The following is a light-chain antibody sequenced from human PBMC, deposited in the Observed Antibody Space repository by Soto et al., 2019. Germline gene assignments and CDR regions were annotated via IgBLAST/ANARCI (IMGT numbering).Light chain of an antibody. CDR3: SSYTSSSTLV. CDR1: SSDVGGYNY. J-gene: IGLJ1*01. Sequence: QSALTQPASVSGSPGQSITISCTGTSSDVGGYNYVSWYQQHPGKAPKLMIYEVSNRPSGVSTRFSASKSGNTASLTISGLQAEDEADYYCSSYTSSSTLVFGTGTKVTVL. CDR2: EVS. V-gene: IGLV2-14*01.